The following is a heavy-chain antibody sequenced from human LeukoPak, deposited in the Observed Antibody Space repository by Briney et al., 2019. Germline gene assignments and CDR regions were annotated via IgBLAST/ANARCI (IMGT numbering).Heavy chain of an antibody. CDR3: VREARNYYGSGSYYNWFDP. Sequence: SETLSLTCTVSGGSISSGGYYWSWIRQHPGKGLEWIGYIYYSGSTYYNPSLKSRVTISVDTSKDQFSLKLSSVTAADTAVYYCVREARNYYGSGSYYNWFDPWGQGTLVTVSS. CDR1: GGSISSGGYY. D-gene: IGHD3-10*01. V-gene: IGHV4-31*03. CDR2: IYYSGST. J-gene: IGHJ5*02.